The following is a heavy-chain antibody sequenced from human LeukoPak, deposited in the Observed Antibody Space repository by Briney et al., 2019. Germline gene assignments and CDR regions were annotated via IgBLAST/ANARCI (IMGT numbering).Heavy chain of an antibody. CDR3: AKGYSSSWPVFAY. Sequence: GGSLRLSCAASGFTFSSYGMHWVRQAPGKGLEWVAVISYDGSNKYYADSVKGRFTISRDNSKNTLYLQMNSLRAEDTAVYYCAKGYSSSWPVFAYWGQGTLVTVSS. J-gene: IGHJ4*02. V-gene: IGHV3-30*18. CDR2: ISYDGSNK. CDR1: GFTFSSYG. D-gene: IGHD6-13*01.